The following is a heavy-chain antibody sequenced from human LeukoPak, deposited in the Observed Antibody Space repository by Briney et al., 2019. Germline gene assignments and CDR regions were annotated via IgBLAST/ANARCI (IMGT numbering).Heavy chain of an antibody. V-gene: IGHV1-2*02. CDR3: ARDRFYSSSWSPTFDY. CDR2: INPNSGGT. J-gene: IGHJ4*02. D-gene: IGHD6-13*01. CDR1: GYTFTGDY. Sequence: ASVTVSCKASGYTFTGDYMYWVRQAPGQGLEWMGWINPNSGGTNYAQKFQGRVTMTRDTSISTAYMELSRLRSDDTAVYYCARDRFYSSSWSPTFDYWGQGTLVTVSS.